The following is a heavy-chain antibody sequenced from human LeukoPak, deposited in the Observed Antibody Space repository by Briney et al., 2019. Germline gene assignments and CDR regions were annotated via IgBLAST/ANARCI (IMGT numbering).Heavy chain of an antibody. D-gene: IGHD3-3*02. J-gene: IGHJ4*02. CDR2: IKSKPDGGTA. Sequence: GGSLRLSCVASGFTVTYTWMNWVRQAPGKGLEWVGHIKSKPDGGTADYAASVKNRFTISRDDSENTVYLQMYSLKIEDTAVYYRTTQDILGEIFWGQGTQVTVSS. CDR1: GFTVTYTW. CDR3: TTQDILGEIF. V-gene: IGHV3-15*01.